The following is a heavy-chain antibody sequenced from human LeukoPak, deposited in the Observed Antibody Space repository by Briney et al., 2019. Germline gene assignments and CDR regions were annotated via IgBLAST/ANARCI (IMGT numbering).Heavy chain of an antibody. V-gene: IGHV3-23*01. D-gene: IGHD7-27*01. J-gene: IGHJ4*02. Sequence: GGSLRLSCAASGFTFSTYTMYWVRHPPGKRLEWVSIIGSSGGGIHYADSVKGRFTISRDNSKDALYLQMNSLRVEDTAVYYCAIDPNWGTHSWGQGVLVTVSS. CDR3: AIDPNWGTHS. CDR2: IGSSGGGI. CDR1: GFTFSTYT.